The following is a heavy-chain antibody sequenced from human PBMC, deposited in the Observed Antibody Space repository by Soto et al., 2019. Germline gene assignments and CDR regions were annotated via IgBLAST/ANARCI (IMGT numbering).Heavy chain of an antibody. CDR3: ARESGSAFDM. J-gene: IGHJ3*02. V-gene: IGHV1-2*04. Sequence: ASVKVSCKAAGYTFTSYGSSWVRQAPGQGFEWMGWINPNSGGTNYAQKFQGWVTMTRDTSISTAYMELNRLRSDDTAVYYCARESGSAFDMWGQGTMVTVSS. CDR2: INPNSGGT. CDR1: GYTFTSYG.